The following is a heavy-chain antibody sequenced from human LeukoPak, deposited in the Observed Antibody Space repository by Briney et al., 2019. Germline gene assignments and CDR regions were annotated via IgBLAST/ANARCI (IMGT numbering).Heavy chain of an antibody. Sequence: GSLRLSCAASGFTFRNYAVSWARQAPGKGLEWVSGISGCGGTTYNADSVKGRFTISSDISKNTLWLQMNSLRAEDTAVYYCAKGTYSSSPRDYWGQGTLVTVSS. D-gene: IGHD6-6*01. CDR2: ISGCGGTT. J-gene: IGHJ4*02. V-gene: IGHV3-23*01. CDR3: AKGTYSSSPRDY. CDR1: GFTFRNYA.